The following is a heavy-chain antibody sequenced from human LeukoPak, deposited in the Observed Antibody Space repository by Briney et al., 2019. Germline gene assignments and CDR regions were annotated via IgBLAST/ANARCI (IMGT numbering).Heavy chain of an antibody. CDR3: ARLEYCGGDCYPPSAFDI. J-gene: IGHJ3*02. CDR2: IYPGDSDT. V-gene: IGHV5-51*01. D-gene: IGHD2-21*02. Sequence: GESLKISCKASGYIFTSYWIGWVRQMPGKGLEWMGIIYPGDSDTIYSRFRQGQVTILDDQIISTAYLQWSSLQASDTAMYYCARLEYCGGDCYPPSAFDIWGQGTMVTVSS. CDR1: GYIFTSYW.